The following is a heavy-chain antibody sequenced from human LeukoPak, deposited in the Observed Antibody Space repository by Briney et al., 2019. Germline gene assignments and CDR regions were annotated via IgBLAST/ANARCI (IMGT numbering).Heavy chain of an antibody. Sequence: SETLSLTCTVSGGSISSGSYYWGWIRQPPGKGLEWIGSIYYSGSTYYNPSLKSRVTISVDTSKNQFSLKLSSVTAADTAVYYCARRKKYSSSWYAPFDYWGQGTLVTVSS. CDR2: IYYSGST. J-gene: IGHJ4*02. V-gene: IGHV4-39*01. D-gene: IGHD6-13*01. CDR1: GGSISSGSYY. CDR3: ARRKKYSSSWYAPFDY.